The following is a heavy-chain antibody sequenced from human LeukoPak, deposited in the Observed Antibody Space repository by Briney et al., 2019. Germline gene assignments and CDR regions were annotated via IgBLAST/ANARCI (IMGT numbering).Heavy chain of an antibody. V-gene: IGHV4-59*01. D-gene: IGHD6-6*01. CDR1: GGSIGDYY. CDR2: NFYTGSI. CDR3: ARDGPYSSASNWFDP. J-gene: IGHJ5*02. Sequence: SETLSLTCTVSGGSIGDYYWSWIRQPPGKGLEWIGYNFYTGSIDVNPSLKSRVIMSVDTSKNQFSLKLSSVTAADTAVYYCARDGPYSSASNWFDPWGQGTLVTVSS.